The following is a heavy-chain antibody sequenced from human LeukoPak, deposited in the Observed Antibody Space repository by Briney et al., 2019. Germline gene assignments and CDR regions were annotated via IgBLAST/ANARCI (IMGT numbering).Heavy chain of an antibody. CDR3: ATGGGDCSSAKYFQQ. J-gene: IGHJ1*01. CDR1: FTLSSYG. D-gene: IGHD6-13*01. CDR2: FVSEDGET. V-gene: IGHV1-24*01. Sequence: FTLSSYGIYWVRQDPREGREGVGGFVSEDGETIYAQKFQGRVTMAEDTSTDTAYMELCGLRSQDTGVYYCATGGGDCSSAKYFQQWGQGTLVTVSS.